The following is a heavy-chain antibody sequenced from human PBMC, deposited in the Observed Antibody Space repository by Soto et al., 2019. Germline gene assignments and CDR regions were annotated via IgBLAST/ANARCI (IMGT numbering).Heavy chain of an antibody. V-gene: IGHV4-59*01. CDR2: IYYSGST. J-gene: IGHJ4*01. CDR1: GGSISSYY. Sequence: PSETLSLTCTVSGGSISSYYWSWIRQPPGKGLEWIGYIYYSGSTNYNPSLKSRVTISVDTSKNQFSLELSSVTAADTAVYYCAASVTAMVRSVGQPLTTGSFDYWGQGTLVTVSS. D-gene: IGHD5-18*01. CDR3: AASVTAMVRSVGQPLTTGSFDY.